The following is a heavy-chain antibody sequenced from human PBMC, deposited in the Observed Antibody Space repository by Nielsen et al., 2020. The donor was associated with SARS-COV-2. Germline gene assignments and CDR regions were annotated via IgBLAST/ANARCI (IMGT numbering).Heavy chain of an antibody. CDR1: GFMVSDSY. CDR2: ISSRGSYT. J-gene: IGHJ4*02. CDR3: AGDGGGGYDIREGLDY. D-gene: IGHD3-22*01. Sequence: SLKISCAASGFMVSDSYMSWIRQTPGKGLEWISYISSRGSYTNYADSVKGRFTISRDNSRNTLYLQMNSLRAEDTAIYYCAGDGGGGYDIREGLDYWGQGTQVTVSS. V-gene: IGHV3-11*06.